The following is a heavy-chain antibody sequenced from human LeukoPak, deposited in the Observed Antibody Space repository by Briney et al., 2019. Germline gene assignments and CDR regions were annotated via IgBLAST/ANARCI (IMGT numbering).Heavy chain of an antibody. V-gene: IGHV3-30*03. J-gene: IGHJ4*02. CDR1: GFTFSSYG. CDR3: ARAERRVAAPDY. D-gene: IGHD6-19*01. CDR2: ISYDGSNK. Sequence: GVSLRLSCAVSGFTFSSYGMHWVRQAPGKGLEWVAVISYDGSNKYYADSVKGRFTISRDNSKNTLYLQMNSLRAEDTAVYYCARAERRVAAPDYWGQGTLVTVSS.